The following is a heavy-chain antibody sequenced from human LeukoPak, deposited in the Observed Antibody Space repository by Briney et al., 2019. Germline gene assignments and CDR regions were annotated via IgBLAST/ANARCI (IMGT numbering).Heavy chain of an antibody. CDR1: GFTFSRNA. V-gene: IGHV3-30*02. J-gene: IGHJ4*02. CDR3: AKLKGWYGEGYFDY. CDR2: IAHHGSNK. D-gene: IGHD3-10*01. Sequence: GGSLRLSCAASGFTFSRNAIHWVRQGPGKGLEWVSYIAHHGSNKYYADSVKGRFTISRDNSKRTLYLQMNSLRADDTAVYYCAKLKGWYGEGYFDYWGQGTVVTVSS.